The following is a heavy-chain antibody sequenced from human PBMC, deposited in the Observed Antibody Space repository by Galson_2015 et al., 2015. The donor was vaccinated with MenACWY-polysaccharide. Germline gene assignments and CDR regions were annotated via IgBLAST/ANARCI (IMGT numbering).Heavy chain of an antibody. CDR3: VRDGGGGNGWYWFDL. CDR1: GFNFNIHT. Sequence: SLRLSCAAAGFNFNIHTMYWVRQAPGKGLEWVALISSDGDDKYYADSVKGRFTISRDNHKNMVFLEMNSLRAEDTAVYYCVRDGGGGNGWYWFDLWGQGTRVTVSS. V-gene: IGHV3-30-3*01. CDR2: ISSDGDDK. J-gene: IGHJ5*02. D-gene: IGHD6-19*01.